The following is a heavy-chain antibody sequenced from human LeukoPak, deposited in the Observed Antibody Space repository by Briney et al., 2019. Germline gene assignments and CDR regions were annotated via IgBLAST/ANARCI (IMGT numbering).Heavy chain of an antibody. J-gene: IGHJ4*02. Sequence: PGGSLRLSCVASGXPIADFAMHRVRQAPGKGLEWVSLISGDGVSTFYADSVKGRFSISRDNSKNSLYQEMNSLRTEDAAMYYCAKESGKFDYWGQGTLVAVSS. CDR3: AKESGKFDY. CDR1: GXPIADFA. CDR2: ISGDGVST. V-gene: IGHV3-43*02.